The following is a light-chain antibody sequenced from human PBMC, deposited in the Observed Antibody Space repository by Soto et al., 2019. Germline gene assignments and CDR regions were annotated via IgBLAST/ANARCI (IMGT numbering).Light chain of an antibody. CDR1: QSISRS. CDR3: QQCYMGWT. J-gene: IGKJ1*01. CDR2: DAS. V-gene: IGKV1-5*01. Sequence: DLQMTQSPSTLSGSVGDRVTITCRASQSISRSLAWYQHQPGKAPNLLIYDASSLESGVPSRFSGIGSGTEFTLSISSLQPEDFGTDYCQQCYMGWTFGQGTKVDIK.